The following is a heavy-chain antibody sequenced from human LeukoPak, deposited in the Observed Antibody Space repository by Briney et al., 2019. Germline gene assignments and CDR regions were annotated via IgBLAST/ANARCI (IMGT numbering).Heavy chain of an antibody. CDR3: ARIFRYQLVDYYALDV. J-gene: IGHJ6*02. V-gene: IGHV3-21*01. CDR1: GFTFSSYA. Sequence: PRGSLRPSCAASGFTFSSYAMSWVRQAPGNGLEWVSAISSNSAYIYYADSVKGRFTISKDNAKSSVSLQMNSLRDDDTAVYYCARIFRYQLVDYYALDVWGQGTTVTVSS. CDR2: ISSNSAYI. D-gene: IGHD2-2*01.